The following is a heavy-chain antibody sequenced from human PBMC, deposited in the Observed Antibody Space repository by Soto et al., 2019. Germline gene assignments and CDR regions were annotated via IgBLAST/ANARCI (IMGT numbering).Heavy chain of an antibody. CDR3: ARDNCSGGSCYKFLAWFDP. Sequence: QVQLVQSGAEVKKPGSSVKVSCKASGGTFSSYAISWVRQAPGQGLEWMGGIIPIFGTANYAQKFQGRVTITADESTSTAYMELSSLRSEDTAVYYCARDNCSGGSCYKFLAWFDPWGQGTLVTVSS. CDR2: IIPIFGTA. CDR1: GGTFSSYA. V-gene: IGHV1-69*01. J-gene: IGHJ5*02. D-gene: IGHD2-15*01.